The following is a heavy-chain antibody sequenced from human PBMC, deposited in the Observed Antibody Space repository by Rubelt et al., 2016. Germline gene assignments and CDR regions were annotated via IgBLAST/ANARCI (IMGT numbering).Heavy chain of an antibody. Sequence: SPSFQGHVTISVDKSISTAYLQWSSLKASDTAMYYCARLKGGEGIMAPFDYWGQGTLVTVSS. CDR3: ARLKGGEGIMAPFDY. J-gene: IGHJ4*02. V-gene: IGHV5-10-1*01. D-gene: IGHD1-26*01.